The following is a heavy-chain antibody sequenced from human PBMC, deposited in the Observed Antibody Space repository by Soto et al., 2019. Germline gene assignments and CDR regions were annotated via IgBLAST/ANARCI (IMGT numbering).Heavy chain of an antibody. CDR2: ISSSSSSYI. J-gene: IGHJ4*02. V-gene: IGHV3-21*01. D-gene: IGHD3-22*01. CDR3: AREYDSSGYYS. Sequence: PGGSLRLSCAASGFTFSSYSMNWVRQAPGKGLEWVSSISSSSSSYIYYADTVKGRFTISRDNAKNSLYLQMNSLRAEDTAVYYCAREYDSSGYYSWGQGTLVTVSS. CDR1: GFTFSSYS.